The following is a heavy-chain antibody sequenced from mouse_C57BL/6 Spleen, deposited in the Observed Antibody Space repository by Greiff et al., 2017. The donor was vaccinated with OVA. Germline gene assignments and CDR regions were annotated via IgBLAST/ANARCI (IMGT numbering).Heavy chain of an antibody. CDR3: TRRILRYDFDY. CDR1: GFTFSDAW. CDR2: IRNKANNHAT. V-gene: IGHV6-6*01. J-gene: IGHJ2*01. Sequence: EVQLQESGGGLVQPGGSMKLSCAASGFTFSDAWMDWVRQSPEKGLEWVAEIRNKANNHATYYAESVKGRFTISRDDSKSSVYLQMNSLRAEDTGIYYCTRRILRYDFDYWGQGTTLTVSS. D-gene: IGHD1-1*01.